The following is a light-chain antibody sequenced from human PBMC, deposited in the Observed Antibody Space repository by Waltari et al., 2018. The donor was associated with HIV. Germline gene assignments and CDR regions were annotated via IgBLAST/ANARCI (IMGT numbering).Light chain of an antibody. J-gene: IGKJ3*01. CDR2: SAS. CDR3: QQHNTYPLT. V-gene: IGKV1-9*01. CDR1: QGIRNY. Sequence: DILLTQSPSFLSASVGDRVTISCRANQGIRNYLAWYQQRPGRAPKLLIFSASILQDVVPSRFSASGSGTQFILTINGLQPEDFATYFCQQHNTYPLTFGPGT.